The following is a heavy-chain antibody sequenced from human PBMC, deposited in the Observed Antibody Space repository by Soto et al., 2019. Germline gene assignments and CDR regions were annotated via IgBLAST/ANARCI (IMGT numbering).Heavy chain of an antibody. CDR2: LNCRGDSA. CDR3: AKRLEYSGSGNYYNGRIIGAFGV. D-gene: IGHD3-10*01. Sequence: EVQLLESGGGLVQPGGSLRLSCAASGFTFSTYAMTWVRQAPGKGLEWVSSLNCRGDSAYYAGSVKGRFTISRDNSKNTLYLQMESLRAEDTAVYYCAKRLEYSGSGNYYNGRIIGAFGVWGQGTMVTVSS. V-gene: IGHV3-23*01. CDR1: GFTFSTYA. J-gene: IGHJ3*01.